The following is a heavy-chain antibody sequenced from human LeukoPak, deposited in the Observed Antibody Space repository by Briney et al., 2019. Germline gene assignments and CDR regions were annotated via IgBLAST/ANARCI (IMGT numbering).Heavy chain of an antibody. CDR2: IIPIVGIA. CDR3: ARRRWLQSRPSDYGMDV. Sequence: SVKVPCKASGGTLSSYAISWVRQAPEQGLEWMGGIIPIVGIANYAQKFQGRVTITADKSTSTAYMELSSLRSEDTAVYYCARRRWLQSRPSDYGMDVWGQGTTVTVSS. D-gene: IGHD5-24*01. V-gene: IGHV1-69*10. CDR1: GGTLSSYA. J-gene: IGHJ6*02.